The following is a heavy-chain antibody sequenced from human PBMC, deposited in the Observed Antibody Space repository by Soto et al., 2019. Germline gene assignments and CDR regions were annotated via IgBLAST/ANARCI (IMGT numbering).Heavy chain of an antibody. J-gene: IGHJ4*02. V-gene: IGHV4-39*01. D-gene: IGHD3-9*01. Sequence: QLQLQESGPGLMKPSETLSLTCSVSDDSINSDKYYWGWIRQPPGKGLEWIGSIYYRGNAYYNPSPQTRVTISLAKSKSQFSLKLNSVTAADSAVYFCARLEGLATTSYYFDFWGPGALVTVSS. CDR3: ARLEGLATTSYYFDF. CDR1: DDSINSDKYY. CDR2: IYYRGNA.